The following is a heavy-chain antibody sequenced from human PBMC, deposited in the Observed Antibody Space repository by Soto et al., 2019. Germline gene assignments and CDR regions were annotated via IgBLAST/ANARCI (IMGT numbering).Heavy chain of an antibody. CDR1: GYTPTNYD. Sequence: QVPLVQSGPEVKKPGASVKVSCKTSGYTPTNYDIGWVRQAPGQGLEYMGWISAYNGNTNYARKLQDRVTLTTDTSTRTAYMELRSLQSDDTAIYDCARGLYRRGTYYAFDNWGQGTLVTVSS. CDR2: ISAYNGNT. D-gene: IGHD1-26*01. V-gene: IGHV1-18*01. CDR3: ARGLYRRGTYYAFDN. J-gene: IGHJ4*02.